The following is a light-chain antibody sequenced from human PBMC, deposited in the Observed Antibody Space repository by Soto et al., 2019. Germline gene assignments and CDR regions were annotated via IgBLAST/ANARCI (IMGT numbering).Light chain of an antibody. Sequence: QSVLTQPPSVSGTPGQRVTISCSGSRSNIGDNTVNWYQQLPGTVPKLLVYYSNQRPSGVPDRFSGSKSGTSASLAISGLQSEDEADYYCAAWDDSLNGPVFGGGTKLTVL. CDR1: RSNIGDNT. J-gene: IGLJ2*01. CDR2: YSN. V-gene: IGLV1-44*01. CDR3: AAWDDSLNGPV.